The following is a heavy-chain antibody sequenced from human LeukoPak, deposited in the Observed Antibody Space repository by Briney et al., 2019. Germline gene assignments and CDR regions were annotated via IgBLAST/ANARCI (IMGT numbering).Heavy chain of an antibody. Sequence: SETLSLTCTVSGGSISSYYWSWIRQPPGKGLEWIGYIYYSGSTNYNPSLKSRVTISVDTSKNQFSLKLSSVTAADTAVYYCARDYGDFGFDYWGQGTLVTVPS. CDR3: ARDYGDFGFDY. D-gene: IGHD4-17*01. CDR1: GGSISSYY. J-gene: IGHJ4*02. V-gene: IGHV4-59*01. CDR2: IYYSGST.